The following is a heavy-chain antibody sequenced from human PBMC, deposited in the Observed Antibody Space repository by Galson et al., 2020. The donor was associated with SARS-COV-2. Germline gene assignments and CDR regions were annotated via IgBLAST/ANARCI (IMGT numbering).Heavy chain of an antibody. CDR2: INQDGSEK. Sequence: TGGSLKLSCAASGFTFSSYWMTWVRQAAGKGLEWVANINQDGSEKNYVDSVKGRFTISRDNAKNSLYLQMNSLRAEDTAVYYCARGYRGTWKYYFYGMDVWGQGTTVTVSS. CDR3: ARGYRGTWKYYFYGMDV. D-gene: IGHD5-12*01. V-gene: IGHV3-7*01. J-gene: IGHJ6*02. CDR1: GFTFSSYW.